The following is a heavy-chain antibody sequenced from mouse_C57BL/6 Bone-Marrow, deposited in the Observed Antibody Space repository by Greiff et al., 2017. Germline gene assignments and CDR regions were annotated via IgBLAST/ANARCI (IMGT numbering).Heavy chain of an antibody. V-gene: IGHV1-82*01. Sequence: VQLQQSGPELVKPGASVKISCKASGYAFSSSWMNWVKQRPGKGLEWIGRIYPGDGDTNYTGKFKGQATLTADKSSSTAYMQLSSLTSEDSAVYFCASLYYYGSNYYAMDYWGQGTSVTVSS. J-gene: IGHJ4*01. CDR3: ASLYYYGSNYYAMDY. CDR1: GYAFSSSW. CDR2: IYPGDGDT. D-gene: IGHD1-1*01.